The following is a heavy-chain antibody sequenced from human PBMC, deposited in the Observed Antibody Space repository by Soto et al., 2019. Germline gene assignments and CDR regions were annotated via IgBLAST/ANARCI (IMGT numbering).Heavy chain of an antibody. Sequence: PGGSLRLSCAASGFTFSSYAMHWVRQAPGKGLEWVAAISYDGSNKYYADSVKGRFTISRDNSKNTLYLQMNSLRAEDTAVYYCAREKVDFWAYYYYGMDVWGQGTTVTVSS. V-gene: IGHV3-30-3*01. CDR1: GFTFSSYA. CDR3: AREKVDFWAYYYYGMDV. CDR2: ISYDGSNK. D-gene: IGHD3-3*01. J-gene: IGHJ6*02.